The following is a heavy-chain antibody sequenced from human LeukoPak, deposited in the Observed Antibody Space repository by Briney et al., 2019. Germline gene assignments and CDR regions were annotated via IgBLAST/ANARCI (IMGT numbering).Heavy chain of an antibody. D-gene: IGHD3-3*02. CDR3: ARDDSATPSID. CDR2: TSYDETNK. CDR1: GFTFSSYG. Sequence: GGSLRLSCAASGFTFSSYGMHWVRQAPGKGLEWVAVTSYDETNKWYADSVKGRLTISRDNSKDTLYLQMSSLRPEDTAVYYCARDDSATPSIDWGQGTLVTVSS. J-gene: IGHJ4*02. V-gene: IGHV3-30*19.